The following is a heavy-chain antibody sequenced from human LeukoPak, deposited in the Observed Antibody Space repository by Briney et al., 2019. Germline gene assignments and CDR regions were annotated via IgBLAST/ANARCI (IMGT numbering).Heavy chain of an antibody. J-gene: IGHJ3*02. D-gene: IGHD1-1*01. Sequence: SETLSLTCTVSGGSISSYYWSWIRQPPGKGLEWIGYFYYSGSTNYNPSLKSRVTISVDTSMNQFPLKLSSVTAADTAVYYCARRNDPNASDIWGQGTMVTVSS. CDR2: FYYSGST. CDR3: ARRNDPNASDI. V-gene: IGHV4-59*01. CDR1: GGSISSYY.